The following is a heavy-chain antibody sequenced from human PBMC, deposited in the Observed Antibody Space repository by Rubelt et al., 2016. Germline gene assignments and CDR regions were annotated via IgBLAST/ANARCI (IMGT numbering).Heavy chain of an antibody. CDR2: ISGSGGST. J-gene: IGHJ4*02. Sequence: ATGKGLEWVSAISGSGGSTYYADSVKGRFTISRDNSKNTLYLQMNSLRAEDTAVYYCAKSGGVVVVAASLGDWGQGTLVTVSS. V-gene: IGHV3-23*01. D-gene: IGHD2-15*01. CDR3: AKSGGVVVVAASLGD.